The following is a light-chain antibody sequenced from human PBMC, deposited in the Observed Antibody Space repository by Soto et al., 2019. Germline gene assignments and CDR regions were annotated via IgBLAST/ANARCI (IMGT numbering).Light chain of an antibody. CDR1: SSNIGSNY. V-gene: IGLV1-47*01. Sequence: QSVLTQAPSASGTPGQRVTISCSGSSSNIGSNYVYWYQQLPGTAPKLLIYRNNQRPSGVPDRFSGSKSGTSASLAISGLRSEDEADYYCAAWDVSLSGWVFGGGTKLTVL. J-gene: IGLJ3*02. CDR3: AAWDVSLSGWV. CDR2: RNN.